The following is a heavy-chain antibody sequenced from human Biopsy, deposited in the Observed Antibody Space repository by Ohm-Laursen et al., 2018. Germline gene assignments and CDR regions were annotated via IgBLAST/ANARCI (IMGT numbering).Heavy chain of an antibody. CDR1: GYTLTDLS. J-gene: IGHJ4*02. CDR3: AGDINNWNVNY. Sequence: ASVKASCKVSGYTLTDLSMHWVRQAPGKGLEWMGGFATENGKTIYAQKFQGRVTMTEDTSTDTAYMELSNLRSEDTAVYYCAGDINNWNVNYWGQGTLVIVSS. CDR2: FATENGKT. D-gene: IGHD1-20*01. V-gene: IGHV1-24*01.